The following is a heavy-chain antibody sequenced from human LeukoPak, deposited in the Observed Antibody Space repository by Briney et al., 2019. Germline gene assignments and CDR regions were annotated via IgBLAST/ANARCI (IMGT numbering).Heavy chain of an antibody. V-gene: IGHV3-21*01. CDR1: GFTFSSYS. CDR3: ARALTYDSSGPSY. D-gene: IGHD3-22*01. Sequence: PGGSLRLSCAASGFTFSSYSMNWVRQAPGKGLEWVSSISSSSSYIYYADSVKGRFTISRDNAKNSLYLQMNSLRAEDTAVYYCARALTYDSSGPSYWGQGTLVTVSS. J-gene: IGHJ4*02. CDR2: ISSSSSYI.